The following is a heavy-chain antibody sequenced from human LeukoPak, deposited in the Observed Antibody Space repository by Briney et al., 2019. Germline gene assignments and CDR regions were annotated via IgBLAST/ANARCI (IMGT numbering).Heavy chain of an antibody. Sequence: GGSLRLSCAASGFTFSSYWMSWVRQAPGKGLEWVANIKQDGSEKYYVDSVKGRFTISRDNAKNSLYLQMNSLRAEDTAVYYCARDGGTTVTKGTPTAHYYWGQGTLVTVSS. J-gene: IGHJ4*02. D-gene: IGHD4-17*01. V-gene: IGHV3-7*01. CDR2: IKQDGSEK. CDR1: GFTFSSYW. CDR3: ARDGGTTVTKGTPTAHYY.